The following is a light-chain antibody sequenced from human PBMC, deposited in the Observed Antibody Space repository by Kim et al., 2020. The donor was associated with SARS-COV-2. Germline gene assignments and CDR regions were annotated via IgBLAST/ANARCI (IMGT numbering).Light chain of an antibody. CDR1: SNTVDYEG. J-gene: IGLJ3*02. CDR2: RNN. CDR3: SAWDSSLSAWV. Sequence: HTATLSCAGTSNTVDYEGAVWLQQHQGHPPKLLSNRNNNRPSGISERLSASRSGNTASLTITGLQPADEADYYCSAWDSSLSAWVFGGGTQLTVL. V-gene: IGLV10-54*01.